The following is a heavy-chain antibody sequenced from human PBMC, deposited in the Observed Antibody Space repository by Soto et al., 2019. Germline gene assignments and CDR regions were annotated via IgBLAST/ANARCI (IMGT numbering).Heavy chain of an antibody. CDR3: ARDLGYCSSTSCKGWFDP. CDR2: IYYSGST. CDR1: GGSISSYY. V-gene: IGHV4-59*01. D-gene: IGHD2-2*01. Sequence: SETLSLTCTVSGGSISSYYWSWIRQPPGKGLEWIGYIYYSGSTNYNPSLKSRVTISVDTSKNQFSLKLSSVTAADTAVYYCARDLGYCSSTSCKGWFDPWGQGTLVTVSS. J-gene: IGHJ5*02.